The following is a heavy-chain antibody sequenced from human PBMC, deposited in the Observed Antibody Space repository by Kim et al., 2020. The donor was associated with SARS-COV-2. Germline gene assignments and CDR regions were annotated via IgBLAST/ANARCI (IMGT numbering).Heavy chain of an antibody. CDR2: INHSGST. Sequence: SETLSLTCAVYGGSFSGYYWSWIRQPPGKGLEWIGEINHSGSTNYNPSLKSRVTISVDTSKNQFSLKLSSVTAADTAVYYCARAGYHSSSWYWGLDYWGQGTLVTVSS. D-gene: IGHD6-13*01. V-gene: IGHV4-34*01. J-gene: IGHJ4*02. CDR3: ARAGYHSSSWYWGLDY. CDR1: GGSFSGYY.